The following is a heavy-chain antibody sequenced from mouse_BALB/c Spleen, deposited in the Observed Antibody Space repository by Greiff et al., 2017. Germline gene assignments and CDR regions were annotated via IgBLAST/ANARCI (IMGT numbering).Heavy chain of an antibody. CDR1: GFTFSNYW. J-gene: IGHJ2*01. CDR2: IRLKSNNYAT. CDR3: TANSLLRLRGDY. Sequence: EVMLVESGGGLVQPGGSMKLSCVASGFTFSNYWMNWVRQSPEKGLEWVAEIRLKSNNYATHYAESVKGRFTISRDDSKSSVYLQMNNLRAEDTGIYYCTANSLLRLRGDYWGQGTTLTVSS. D-gene: IGHD1-2*01. V-gene: IGHV6-6*02.